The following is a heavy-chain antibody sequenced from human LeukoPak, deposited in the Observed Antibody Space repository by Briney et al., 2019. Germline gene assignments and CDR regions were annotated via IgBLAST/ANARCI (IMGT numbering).Heavy chain of an antibody. D-gene: IGHD3-10*01. CDR1: GFTFSSYA. V-gene: IGHV4-34*08. Sequence: PGGSLRLSCAASGFTFSSYAMSWIRQPPGKGLEWIGEINRSGVTTYNPSLKSRVTLTVDTSKRQFSLKLTSVTAADTAMYFCGTLQQIRGLNVFDYWGQGALVTVSS. J-gene: IGHJ4*02. CDR3: GTLQQIRGLNVFDY. CDR2: INRSGVT.